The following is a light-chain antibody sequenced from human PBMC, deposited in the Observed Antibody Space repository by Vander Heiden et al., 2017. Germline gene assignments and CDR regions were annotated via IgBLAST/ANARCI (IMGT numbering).Light chain of an antibody. Sequence: DSQLTQSPSFLSASVGDRVTITCRASQGMSSYLAWYQQKPGKAPKLLIYAASTSQIPVRSRFSGSGSGSAFTLRIISLQPEAFATYYCRRLNTYPKTFGQGTKLEIK. J-gene: IGKJ1*01. CDR3: RRLNTYPKT. V-gene: IGKV1-9*01. CDR2: AAS. CDR1: QGMSSY.